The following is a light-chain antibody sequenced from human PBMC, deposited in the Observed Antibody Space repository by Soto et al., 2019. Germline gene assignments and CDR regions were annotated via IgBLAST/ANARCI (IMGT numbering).Light chain of an antibody. CDR3: QQDNNGCPG. CDR2: GAS. CDR1: QSVSSN. V-gene: IGKV3-15*01. Sequence: IVMAQTPATLSVSPGERATPSCTASQSVSSNLAWYQQKPGQAPRLLIYGASTRATGIPARFSGSGSGTEFTLTISIRQSGDYEVYYSQQDNNGCPGFGGGNKV. J-gene: IGKJ4*01.